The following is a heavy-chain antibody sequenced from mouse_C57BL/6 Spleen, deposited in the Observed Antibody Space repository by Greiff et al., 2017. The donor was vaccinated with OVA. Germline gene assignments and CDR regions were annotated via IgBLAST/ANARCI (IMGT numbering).Heavy chain of an antibody. CDR1: GYTFTDYN. J-gene: IGHJ1*03. CDR2: INPNNGGP. Sequence: VQLKQSGPELVKPGASVKIPCKASGYTFTDYNMDWVKQSHGKSLEWIGDINPNNGGPIYNQKFKGKATLTVDKSSSTAYMELRSLTSEDTAVYYCARAPYDHGPTGYCDVWGTGTTVTGSS. CDR3: ARAPYDHGPTGYCDV. V-gene: IGHV1-18*01. D-gene: IGHD1-2*01.